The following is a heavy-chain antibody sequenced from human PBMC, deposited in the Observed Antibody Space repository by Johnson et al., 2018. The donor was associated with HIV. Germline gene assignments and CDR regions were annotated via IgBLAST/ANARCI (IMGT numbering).Heavy chain of an antibody. CDR2: ISGGGTST. D-gene: IGHD1-26*01. CDR1: GFTFDDYA. V-gene: IGHV3-23*04. CDR3: AKDRDGWELLEVDAFDI. Sequence: VQLVESGGGLVQPGRSLRLSCAASGFTFDDYAMTWVRQAPGKGLEWVSAISGGGTSTFYADSVKGRFTISRDNSKNTLYLQMNSLRAEDTAVYYCAKDRDGWELLEVDAFDIWGQGTMVTVSS. J-gene: IGHJ3*02.